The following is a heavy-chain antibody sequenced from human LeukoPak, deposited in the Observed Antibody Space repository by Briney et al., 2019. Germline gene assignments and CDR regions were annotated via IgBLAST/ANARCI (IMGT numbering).Heavy chain of an antibody. V-gene: IGHV4-31*03. D-gene: IGHD4-17*01. CDR1: GGSISSGGYN. Sequence: QTLSLTCTVSGGSISSGGYNWSWIRQHPGKGLEWIGYIYYSGSTYYNPSLKSRVTISVDTSKNQFSLKLSSVTAADTAVYYCAREYGDYRPDAFDIWGQGTMVTVSS. J-gene: IGHJ3*02. CDR3: AREYGDYRPDAFDI. CDR2: IYYSGST.